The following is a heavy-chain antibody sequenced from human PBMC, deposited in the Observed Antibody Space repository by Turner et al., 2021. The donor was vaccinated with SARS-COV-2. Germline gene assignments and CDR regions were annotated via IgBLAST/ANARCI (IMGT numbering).Heavy chain of an antibody. D-gene: IGHD2-15*01. V-gene: IGHV4-39*01. CDR1: GGSIYSSSYY. CDR3: ARLGFCSGGSCSFDH. J-gene: IGHJ4*02. Sequence: QLQLQASGPGLVKPSETLSLTCSVSGGSIYSSSYYWGWVRQPPGKGLEWLGTIYYTGSAYYNPSLKSRVAISVRTSTNQFSLKLRSVTAADTAVYYCARLGFCSGGSCSFDHWGQGTLVTVS. CDR2: IYYTGSA.